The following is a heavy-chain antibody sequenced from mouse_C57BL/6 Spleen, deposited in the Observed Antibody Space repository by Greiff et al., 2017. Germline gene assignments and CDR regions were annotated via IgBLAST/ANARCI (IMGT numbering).Heavy chain of an antibody. D-gene: IGHD1-1*01. V-gene: IGHV5-4*01. CDR2: ISDGGSYT. Sequence: EVQGVESGGGLVKPGGSLKLSCAASGFTFSSYAMSWVRQTPEKRLEWVATISDGGSYTYYPDNVKGRFTISRDNAKNNLYLQMSHLKSEDTAMYYCARDRGSSYYYAMDYWGQGTSVTVSS. CDR3: ARDRGSSYYYAMDY. J-gene: IGHJ4*01. CDR1: GFTFSSYA.